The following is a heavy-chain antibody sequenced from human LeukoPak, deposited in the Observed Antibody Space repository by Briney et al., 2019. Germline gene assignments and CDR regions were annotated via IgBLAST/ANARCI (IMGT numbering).Heavy chain of an antibody. CDR2: ISGSGGST. CDR3: ARDRWELRYYFDS. J-gene: IGHJ4*02. D-gene: IGHD1-26*01. Sequence: PGGSLRLSCAASGFTFSSYAMSWVRQAPGKGLEWVSTISGSGGSTYYADSVKGRFTISRDNSKNTVYLQMNSLRAEDTAVYYCARDRWELRYYFDSWGQGTLVTVSS. V-gene: IGHV3-23*01. CDR1: GFTFSSYA.